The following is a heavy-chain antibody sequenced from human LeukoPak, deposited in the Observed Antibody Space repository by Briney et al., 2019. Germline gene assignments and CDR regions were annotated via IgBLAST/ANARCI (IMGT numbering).Heavy chain of an antibody. CDR1: GSTFSSYA. Sequence: GRSLRLSCAASGSTFSSYAMHWVRQAPGKGLEWVAVISYDGSNKYYADSVKGRFTISRDNSKNTLYLQMNSLRAEDTAVYYCARPTTGSSWSNPYYYYGMDVWGKGTTVTVSS. J-gene: IGHJ6*04. V-gene: IGHV3-30*04. CDR3: ARPTTGSSWSNPYYYYGMDV. CDR2: ISYDGSNK. D-gene: IGHD6-13*01.